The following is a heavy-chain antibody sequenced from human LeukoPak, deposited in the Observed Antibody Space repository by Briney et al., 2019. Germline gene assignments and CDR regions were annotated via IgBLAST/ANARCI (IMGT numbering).Heavy chain of an antibody. Sequence: TSETLSLTCAVSGVSITTYYWTWVRQPPGQALEWIGSIYYTGNTKYNPSPESRVTMSIDTSKNESSLYSVNAADTAVYFCARGSVLTALDKWGEGNLVTDSS. CDR3: ARGSVLTALDK. CDR1: GVSITTYY. CDR2: IYYTGNT. D-gene: IGHD2-21*02. V-gene: IGHV4-59*01. J-gene: IGHJ4*02.